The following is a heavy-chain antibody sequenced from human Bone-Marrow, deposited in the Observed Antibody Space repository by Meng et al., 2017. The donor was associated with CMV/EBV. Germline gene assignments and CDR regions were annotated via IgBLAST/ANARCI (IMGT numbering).Heavy chain of an antibody. V-gene: IGHV1-69*17. CDR2: IIPIFGIA. CDR3: ATCIAAAGTRWFDP. D-gene: IGHD6-13*01. Sequence: SGGTFSSYAISWVRQAPGQGLEWMGGIIPIFGIANYAQKFQGRVTMTEDTSTDTAYMELSSLRSEDTAVYYCATCIAAAGTRWFDPWGQGTLVTVSS. CDR1: GGTFSSYA. J-gene: IGHJ5*02.